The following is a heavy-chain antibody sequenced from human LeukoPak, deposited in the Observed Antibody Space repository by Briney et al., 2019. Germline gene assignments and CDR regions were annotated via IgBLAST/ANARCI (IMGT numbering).Heavy chain of an antibody. CDR1: GFTFNRYW. V-gene: IGHV3-7*01. J-gene: IGHJ4*02. CDR3: ATIYWSNGVCYYFDC. Sequence: GGSLRLSCAASGFTFNRYWMSWVRQAPGKGLEWVANIKQDGSEKYYVDSVKGRFTISRDNVQNSLYLVINSLRAEDTAIYYCATIYWSNGVCYYFDCWGQGTLVTVSS. CDR2: IKQDGSEK. D-gene: IGHD2-8*01.